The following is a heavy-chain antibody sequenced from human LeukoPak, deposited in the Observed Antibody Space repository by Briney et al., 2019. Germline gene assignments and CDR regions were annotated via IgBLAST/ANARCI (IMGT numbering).Heavy chain of an antibody. CDR2: INHLGNT. V-gene: IGHV4-34*01. D-gene: IGHD3-22*01. Sequence: SETLSLTRAVSDGPFGGYYWTWIRHPPGEGPEWIGEINHLGNTNYNPSLKSRVTISVETSKRQFSLKVTSVTAADTAVYYCARGGNVLVVTQKRKKPLDLWGQGTRVTVSS. CDR3: ARGGNVLVVTQKRKKPLDL. J-gene: IGHJ5*02. CDR1: DGPFGGYY.